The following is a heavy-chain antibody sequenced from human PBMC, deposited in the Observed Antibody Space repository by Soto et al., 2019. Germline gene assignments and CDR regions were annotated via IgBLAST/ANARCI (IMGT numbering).Heavy chain of an antibody. J-gene: IGHJ3*02. CDR2: IIPIFGTA. V-gene: IGHV1-69*12. Sequence: QVQLVQSGAEVKKPGSSVKVSCKASGGTFSSYAISWVRQAPGQGLEWMGGIIPIFGTANYAQKFQGRVTITADESTSTAYMELSSLRSEDTAVYYCARETMIVVVTSPNAFDILGQGTMVTVSS. CDR3: ARETMIVVVTSPNAFDI. CDR1: GGTFSSYA. D-gene: IGHD3-22*01.